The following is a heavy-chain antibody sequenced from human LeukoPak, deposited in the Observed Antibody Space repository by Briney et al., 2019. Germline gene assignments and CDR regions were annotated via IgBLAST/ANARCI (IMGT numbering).Heavy chain of an antibody. CDR2: INPNSGVT. CDR3: ARVSLQEIDY. V-gene: IGHV1-2*02. Sequence: ASVKVSCKASGYTFIGYYMHWVRQAPGQGLEWMGWINPNSGVTNYAQKFQGRVTLTRDTSISTAYMELSRLRSDDTAVYYCARVSLQEIDYWGQGTLVTVSS. D-gene: IGHD2-8*01. J-gene: IGHJ4*02. CDR1: GYTFIGYY.